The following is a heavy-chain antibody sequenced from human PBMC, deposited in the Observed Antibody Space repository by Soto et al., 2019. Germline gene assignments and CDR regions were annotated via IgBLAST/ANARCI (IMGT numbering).Heavy chain of an antibody. J-gene: IGHJ6*02. V-gene: IGHV3-23*01. D-gene: IGHD3-22*01. CDR1: GFVFSSYS. CDR2: ISGSGDSS. CDR3: ANGIVEGRRHYYAMDV. Sequence: EVHLLESGGGLVKPGGSLRLSCAASGFVFSSYSMSWARQAPGKGLVWVSVISGSGDSSYYANSVKGRFTISRDNSKNMLYLEMGSLRDEDTAVYYCANGIVEGRRHYYAMDVWGQGTPVVVSS.